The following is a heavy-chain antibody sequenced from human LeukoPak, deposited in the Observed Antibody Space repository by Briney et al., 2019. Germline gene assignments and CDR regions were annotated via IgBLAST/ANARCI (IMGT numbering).Heavy chain of an antibody. V-gene: IGHV6-1*01. CDR2: TYYRSKWYN. CDR3: YYDFWSGYPYAFDI. J-gene: IGHJ3*02. CDR1: GDSVSSNSAA. Sequence: QTLSLTCAISGDSVSSNSAAWNWIRQSPSRGLEWLGRTYYRSKWYNDYAVSVKSRITINPDTSKNQFSLQLNSVTPEDTAVYYCYYDFWSGYPYAFDIWGQGTMVTVSS. D-gene: IGHD3-3*01.